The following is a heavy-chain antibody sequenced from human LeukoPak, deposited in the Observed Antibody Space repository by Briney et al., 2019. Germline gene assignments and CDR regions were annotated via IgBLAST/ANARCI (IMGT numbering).Heavy chain of an antibody. Sequence: PARSLTLSCPASTFTFSNYGIHWVRQPPGRWRGWVGLISYDGSIKYYADSVKGRLTISRDNSKNTLYLQMNNLSPEDTAVYYCAKYLYPTLTGIDYWGQGTLVTVSS. CDR3: AKYLYPTLTGIDY. V-gene: IGHV3-30*18. CDR2: ISYDGSIK. D-gene: IGHD3-9*01. J-gene: IGHJ4*02. CDR1: TFTFSNYG.